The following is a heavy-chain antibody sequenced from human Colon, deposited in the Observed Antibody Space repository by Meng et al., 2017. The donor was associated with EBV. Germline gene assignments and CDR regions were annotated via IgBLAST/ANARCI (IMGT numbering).Heavy chain of an antibody. J-gene: IGHJ4*02. CDR1: GYSLISYG. Sequence: QVQLVQSGSDLKKRGASVKVSCKASGYSLISYGINWVRQAPGQGLEWMGWINTNTGDPTYAQAYTGRFVFSFDTSLNTAYLQISNLKAEDTAVYYCARDLRAVGKDLDYWGQGTLVTASS. D-gene: IGHD4-23*01. CDR2: INTNTGDP. CDR3: ARDLRAVGKDLDY. V-gene: IGHV7-4-1*02.